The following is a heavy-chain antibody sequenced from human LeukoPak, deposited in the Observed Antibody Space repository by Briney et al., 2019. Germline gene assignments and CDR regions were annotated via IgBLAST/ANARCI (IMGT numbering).Heavy chain of an antibody. Sequence: SETLSLTCTVSGGSISSGSYYWSWIRQPAGKGLEWIGRFYTSGSTNYNPSLKSRVTISVDTSKNQFSLKLSSVTAADTAVYYCARADYSSTWSHDYYYMDVWGKGTTVTVSS. CDR1: GGSISSGSYY. V-gene: IGHV4-61*02. J-gene: IGHJ6*03. D-gene: IGHD6-13*01. CDR2: FYTSGST. CDR3: ARADYSSTWSHDYYYMDV.